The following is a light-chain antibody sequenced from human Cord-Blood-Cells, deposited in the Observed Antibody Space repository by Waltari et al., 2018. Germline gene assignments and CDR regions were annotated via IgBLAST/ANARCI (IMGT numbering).Light chain of an antibody. CDR3: CSYAGSYYV. CDR2: DVS. CDR1: SSDVGGYNY. V-gene: IGLV2-11*01. J-gene: IGLJ1*01. Sequence: QSALTQPRSVSGSPGPSVTISCTGTSSDVGGYNYVSWYQQHPGKAPKLMIYDVSKRPSGVPDRFSGSKSGNTASLTISGLQAEDEAHYYCCSYAGSYYVFGTGTKVTVL.